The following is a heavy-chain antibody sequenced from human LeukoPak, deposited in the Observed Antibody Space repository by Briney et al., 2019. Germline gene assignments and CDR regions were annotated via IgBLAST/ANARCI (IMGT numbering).Heavy chain of an antibody. CDR2: IFYSGGA. V-gene: IGHV4-59*12. Sequence: SETLSLTCTVSGGSIRSYYWSWIRQPPGKGLEWIGYIFYSGGANYNPSLKSRVTISVDTSKNQFSLKLNSVTAADTAVYYCARRGSGWYFDYWGQGTLVTVSS. CDR3: ARRGSGWYFDY. J-gene: IGHJ4*02. D-gene: IGHD6-19*01. CDR1: GGSIRSYY.